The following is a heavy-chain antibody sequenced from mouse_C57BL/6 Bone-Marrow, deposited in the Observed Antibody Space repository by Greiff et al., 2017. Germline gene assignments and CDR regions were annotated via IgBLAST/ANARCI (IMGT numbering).Heavy chain of an antibody. V-gene: IGHV1-72*01. D-gene: IGHD1-1*01. CDR3: ARDYGSSYRAY. CDR1: GYTFTSYW. CDR2: IDPISGGT. J-gene: IGHJ3*01. Sequence: QVKLQQPGAELVKPGASVKLSCKASGYTFTSYWMHWVKQRPGRGLEWIGRIDPISGGTKYNEKFKSKATLTADKPSSTAYMQLSSLTSEDSAVYYCARDYGSSYRAYWGQGTLVTVSA.